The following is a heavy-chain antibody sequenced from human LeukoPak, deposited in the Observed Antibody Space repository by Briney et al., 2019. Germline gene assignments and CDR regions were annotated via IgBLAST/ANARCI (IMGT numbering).Heavy chain of an antibody. J-gene: IGHJ2*01. CDR2: IYYSGST. D-gene: IGHD3-3*01. CDR1: GGSISSYY. V-gene: IGHV4-59*01. CDR3: ARDPGFLEWFWYFDL. Sequence: SETLSLTCTVSGGSISSYYWSWIRQPPGKGLEWIGYIYYSGSTNYNPSLKSRVTISVDTSKNQFSLKLSSVTAADTAVYYCARDPGFLEWFWYFDLWGRGTLVTVSS.